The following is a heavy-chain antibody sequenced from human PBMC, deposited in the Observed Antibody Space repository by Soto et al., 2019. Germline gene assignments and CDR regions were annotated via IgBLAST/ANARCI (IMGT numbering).Heavy chain of an antibody. J-gene: IGHJ1*01. D-gene: IGHD3-10*01. CDR2: IRENGGIT. CDR3: AREYYSSGTH. CDR1: GFTFITYW. Sequence: EVQLVESGGGLVQPGGSLRLSCAASGFTFITYWMQWVRQVPGEGLVWVSSIRENGGITTYADSVKGRFTISRDNAKNTLYLQMTGLRVEDKAIYYCAREYYSSGTHWGQGTLVTDST. V-gene: IGHV3-74*01.